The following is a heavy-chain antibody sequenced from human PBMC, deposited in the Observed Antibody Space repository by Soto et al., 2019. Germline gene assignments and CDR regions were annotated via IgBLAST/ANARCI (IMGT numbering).Heavy chain of an antibody. D-gene: IGHD6-19*01. CDR1: GFTVSNNY. Sequence: EVRLVETGGGLIQPGGSLRLSCAASGFTVSNNYMYLVRQAPGKGLEWVSVIYSGGSTYHADSVKGRFTTSRDISKNTLYLQMNSLGAEDTAVYYCAGFTSHGWYSYHYSMDVWGQGTTVTVSS. CDR2: IYSGGST. CDR3: AGFTSHGWYSYHYSMDV. V-gene: IGHV3-53*02. J-gene: IGHJ6*02.